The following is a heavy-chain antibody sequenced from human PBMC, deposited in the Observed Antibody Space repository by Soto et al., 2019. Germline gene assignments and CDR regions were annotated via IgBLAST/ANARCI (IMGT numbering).Heavy chain of an antibody. CDR2: ISSSGNTM. CDR1: GFTFSDYY. J-gene: IGHJ4*02. CDR3: AKGLINGRWYAAD. V-gene: IGHV3-11*01. D-gene: IGHD6-13*01. Sequence: GGSLRLSCAASGFTFSDYYMSWIRQAPGKGLEWVSYISSSGNTMYYADSLKGRFTISRDNAKNSLYLQMNNLRAEDTGVYYCAKGLINGRWYAADWGQGTLVTVSS.